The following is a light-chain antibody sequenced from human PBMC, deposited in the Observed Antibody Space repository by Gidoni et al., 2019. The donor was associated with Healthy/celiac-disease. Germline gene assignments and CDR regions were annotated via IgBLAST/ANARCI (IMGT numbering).Light chain of an antibody. V-gene: IGLV2-14*01. CDR2: DVS. CDR3: RSYTSSSTLEGV. J-gene: IGLJ3*02. Sequence: QSALTQPASVSGSPGQSITISCTGTSSDVCGYNYVSWYQQHPGKAPKLMIYDVSNRPSGVSNRFSGSQSGNTASLTISGLQAEDVADYYCRSYTSSSTLEGVFGGGTKLTVL. CDR1: SSDVCGYNY.